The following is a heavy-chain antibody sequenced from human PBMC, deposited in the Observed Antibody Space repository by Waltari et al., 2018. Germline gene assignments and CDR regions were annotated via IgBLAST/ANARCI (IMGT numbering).Heavy chain of an antibody. Sequence: QVQLQQWGAGLLKPSETLSLTCAVYGGSFSGYYWSWIRQPPGKGLEWIGEINHSGSTNYNPSLKSRVTISVDTSKNQFSLKLSSVTAADTAVYYCARAVRAAGYYYGMDVWGQGTTVTVSS. CDR1: GGSFSGYY. CDR2: INHSGST. V-gene: IGHV4-34*01. CDR3: ARAVRAAGYYYGMDV. D-gene: IGHD6-13*01. J-gene: IGHJ6*02.